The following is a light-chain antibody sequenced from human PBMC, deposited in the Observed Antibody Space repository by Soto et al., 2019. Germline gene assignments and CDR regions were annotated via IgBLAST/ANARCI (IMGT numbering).Light chain of an antibody. J-gene: IGKJ4*01. CDR1: QTISTW. CDR3: QQSYSTPRT. CDR2: DAS. Sequence: DIQVTQSPPTLSASVGDRVTITCRASQTISTWMAWYQQKPGKAPKLPVYDASTLKTGVPSRFSVSGSGTDFSLTIRSLQPEEFATDYCQQSYSTPRTFGGGTKV. V-gene: IGKV1-39*01.